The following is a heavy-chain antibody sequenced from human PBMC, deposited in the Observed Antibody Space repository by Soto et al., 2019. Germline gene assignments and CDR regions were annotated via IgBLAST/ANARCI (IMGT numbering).Heavy chain of an antibody. V-gene: IGHV3-33*01. CDR1: GFTFSSYG. J-gene: IGHJ4*02. Sequence: QVQLVESGGGVVQPGRSLRLSCAASGFTFSSYGMHWVRQAPGKGLEWVAVIWYDGSNKYYADSVKGRFTISRDNSKNTLYLQMSSLRAEDTAVYYCARGGPRSYFDYWGQGTLVTVSS. CDR2: IWYDGSNK. CDR3: ARGGPRSYFDY.